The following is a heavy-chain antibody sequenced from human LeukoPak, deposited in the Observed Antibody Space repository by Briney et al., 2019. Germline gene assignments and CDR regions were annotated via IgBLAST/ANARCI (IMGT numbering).Heavy chain of an antibody. CDR2: IHYSGYT. J-gene: IGHJ5*02. CDR3: ASDGGGNWFDP. CDR1: GGSIGSLY. V-gene: IGHV4-59*01. D-gene: IGHD3-16*01. Sequence: PSETLSLTCTVSGGSIGSLYRSWIRQSPGKGLEWIGYIHYSGYTYHNPSLTGRVTISVDVSRNQFSLRLTSVTAADTAIYYCASDGGGNWFDPWGQGTLVTVSS.